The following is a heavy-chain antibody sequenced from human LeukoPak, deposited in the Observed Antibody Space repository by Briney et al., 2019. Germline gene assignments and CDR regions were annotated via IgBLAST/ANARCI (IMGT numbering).Heavy chain of an antibody. J-gene: IGHJ6*02. CDR3: ASLGYSSSWTLDYYYYGMDV. D-gene: IGHD6-13*01. Sequence: SETLSLTCTVSGGSISSSSYYWGWIRQPPGKGLEWIGSIYYSGSTYYNPSLKSRVTISVDTSKNQFSLKLSSVTAADTAVYYCASLGYSSSWTLDYYYYGMDVWGQGTTVTVSS. CDR2: IYYSGST. V-gene: IGHV4-39*01. CDR1: GGSISSSSYY.